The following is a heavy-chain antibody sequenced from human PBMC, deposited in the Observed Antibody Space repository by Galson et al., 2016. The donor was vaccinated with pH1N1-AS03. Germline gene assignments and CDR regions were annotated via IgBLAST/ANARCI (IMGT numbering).Heavy chain of an antibody. V-gene: IGHV3-7*01. CDR3: ARGAPGDHLLSPLWN. D-gene: IGHD2-2*01. CDR1: GFTFSTYC. Sequence: SLRLSCAASGFTFSTYCMSWVRQAPGKGLEWVANIKQDGSEKFYVDSLKGRFTISGDNAKNSLYLQMSSLRAEDTAIYYCARGAPGDHLLSPLWNWGQGTLVTVSS. CDR2: IKQDGSEK. J-gene: IGHJ4*02.